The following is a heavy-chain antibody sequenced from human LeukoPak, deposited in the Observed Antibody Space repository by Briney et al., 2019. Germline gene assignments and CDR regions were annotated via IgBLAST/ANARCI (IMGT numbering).Heavy chain of an antibody. CDR2: IYYSGST. CDR3: ARLPFRYHPINWFDP. CDR1: GGSISSYY. J-gene: IGHJ5*02. Sequence: SETLSLTCTVSGGSISSYYWSWIRQPPGKGLEWIGYIYYSGSTNYNPSLKSRVTISVDTSKNQFSLKLSSVTAADTAVYYCARLPFRYHPINWFDPWGQGTLVTVSS. D-gene: IGHD2-2*01. V-gene: IGHV4-59*12.